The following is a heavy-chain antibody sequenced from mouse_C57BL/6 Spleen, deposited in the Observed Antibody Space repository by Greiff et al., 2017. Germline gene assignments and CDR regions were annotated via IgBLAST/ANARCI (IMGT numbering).Heavy chain of an antibody. CDR3: ARSGGWYFDD. Sequence: QVQLQQSGAELMKPGASVKLSCKATGYTFTGYWIEWVKQRPGHGLGWIGEILPGSGSTNYNDKFKGKATFTADTSSNTAYMQLSSLTTEDSAIYYCARSGGWYFDDWGKGTTVTVSS. CDR2: ILPGSGST. V-gene: IGHV1-9*01. CDR1: GYTFTGYW. J-gene: IGHJ1*03. D-gene: IGHD3-2*02.